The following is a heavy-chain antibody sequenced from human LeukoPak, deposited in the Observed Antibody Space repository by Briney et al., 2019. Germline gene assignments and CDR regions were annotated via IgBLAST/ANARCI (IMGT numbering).Heavy chain of an antibody. CDR2: IKKDGSET. Sequence: GGSLRLSCVASGFTFSDHWMTWVRQAPGQGLEWVANIKKDGSETNYVDSVKGRFSISRDNAKNSLFLQVNSLRAEDTALYFCWRSRCGKCGFEIWGQGTMVTVSS. D-gene: IGHD2-15*01. J-gene: IGHJ3*02. CDR1: GFTFSDHW. CDR3: WRSRCGKCGFEI. V-gene: IGHV3-7*01.